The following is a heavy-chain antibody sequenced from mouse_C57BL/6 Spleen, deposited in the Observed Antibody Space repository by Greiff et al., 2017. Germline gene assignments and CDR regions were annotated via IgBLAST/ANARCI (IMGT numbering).Heavy chain of an antibody. J-gene: IGHJ3*01. CDR2: ISSGGSYT. CDR3: ARQRSKGAWFAY. D-gene: IGHD1-3*01. V-gene: IGHV5-6*01. CDR1: GFTFSSYG. Sequence: EVQVVESGGDLVKPGGSLKLSCAASGFTFSSYGMSWVRQTPDKRLEWVATISSGGSYTYYPDSVKGRFTISRDNAKNTLYLQMSSLKSEDTAMYYCARQRSKGAWFAYWGQGTLVTVSA.